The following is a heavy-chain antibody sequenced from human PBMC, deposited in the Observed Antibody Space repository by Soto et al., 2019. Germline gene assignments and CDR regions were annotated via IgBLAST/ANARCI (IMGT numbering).Heavy chain of an antibody. Sequence: GGSLRLSCAASGFTFSSYSMNWVRQAPGKGLEWVSYISSSSSTIYYADSVKGRFTISRDNAKNSLYLQMNSLRDEDTAVYYCARAIYDFWSGYYYGMDVWGQGTTVTSP. D-gene: IGHD3-3*01. CDR2: ISSSSSTI. CDR3: ARAIYDFWSGYYYGMDV. V-gene: IGHV3-48*02. J-gene: IGHJ6*02. CDR1: GFTFSSYS.